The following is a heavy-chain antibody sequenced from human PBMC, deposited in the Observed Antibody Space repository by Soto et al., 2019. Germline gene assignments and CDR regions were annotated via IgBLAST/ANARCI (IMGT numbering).Heavy chain of an antibody. CDR1: GYTFPSYG. J-gene: IGHJ6*02. V-gene: IGHV1-18*04. CDR3: ARGMTGQYYYYYYGMDV. Sequence: QVQLVQSGAEVKKPGASVKVSCKASGYTFPSYGISWVRQAPGQGLEWMGSTSAYNGNTNYAQRLQGRVTMTTDTSTSTAYMELRSLRSDDTAVYYCARGMTGQYYYYYYGMDVWGQGTTVTVSS. CDR2: TSAYNGNT. D-gene: IGHD3-9*01.